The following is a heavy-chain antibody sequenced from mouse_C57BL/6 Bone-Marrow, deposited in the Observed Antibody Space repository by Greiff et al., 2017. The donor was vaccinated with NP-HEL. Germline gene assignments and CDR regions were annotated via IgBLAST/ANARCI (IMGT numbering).Heavy chain of an antibody. CDR3: ARKGWISLAY. J-gene: IGHJ3*01. CDR2: INPGSGGT. Sequence: QVQLQQPGAELVRPGPSVKVSCKASGYAFTNYLIEWVKQRPGQGLEWIGVINPGSGGTNYNEKFKGKATLTADKSYSTAYMQISSLTSEDSAVYFCARKGWISLAYWGQGTLVTVAT. D-gene: IGHD1-1*02. V-gene: IGHV1-54*01. CDR1: GYAFTNYL.